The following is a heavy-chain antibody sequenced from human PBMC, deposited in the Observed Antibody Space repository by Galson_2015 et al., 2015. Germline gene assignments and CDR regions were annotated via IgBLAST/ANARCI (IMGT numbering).Heavy chain of an antibody. CDR3: AKDIFKYYYGSGSYYNY. CDR1: GFTFSSYG. CDR2: ISYDGSNK. Sequence: SLRLSCAASGFTFSSYGMHWVRQAPGKGLEWVAVISYDGSNKYYADSVKGRFTISRDNSKNTLYLQMNSLRAEDTAVYYCAKDIFKYYYGSGSYYNYWGQGTLVTVSS. D-gene: IGHD3-10*01. J-gene: IGHJ4*02. V-gene: IGHV3-30*18.